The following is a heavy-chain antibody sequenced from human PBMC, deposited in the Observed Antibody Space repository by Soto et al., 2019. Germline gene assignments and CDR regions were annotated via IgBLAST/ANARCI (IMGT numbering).Heavy chain of an antibody. Sequence: EVQLVESGGGLVQPGGSLRLSCAASGFTFSNYLIHWVRQAPGQGLEYVSAIESNGLRTYYADFVKGRFKISRDNSKNARDLQMSSLTSGDTAVYYCVIVDWYGVDRWGQGTRVTVSS. CDR1: GFTFSNYL. CDR2: IESNGLRT. J-gene: IGHJ4*02. CDR3: VIVDWYGVDR. V-gene: IGHV3-64D*08. D-gene: IGHD3-9*01.